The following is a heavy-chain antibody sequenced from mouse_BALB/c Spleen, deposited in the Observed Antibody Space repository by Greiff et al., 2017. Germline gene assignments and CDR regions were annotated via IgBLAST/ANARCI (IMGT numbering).Heavy chain of an antibody. J-gene: IGHJ4*01. CDR3: APYYYGSSYDYYAMDY. CDR2: IDPANGNT. D-gene: IGHD1-1*01. Sequence: EVKLVESGAELVKPGASVKLSCTASGFNIKDTYMHWVKQRPEQGLEWIGRIDPANGNTKYDPKFQGKATITADTSSNTAYLQLSSLTSEDTAVYYCAPYYYGSSYDYYAMDYWGQGTSVTVSS. V-gene: IGHV14-3*02. CDR1: GFNIKDTY.